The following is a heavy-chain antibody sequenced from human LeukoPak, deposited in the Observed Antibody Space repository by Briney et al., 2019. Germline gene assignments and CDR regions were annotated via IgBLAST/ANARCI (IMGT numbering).Heavy chain of an antibody. D-gene: IGHD3-3*01. CDR2: INHSGST. CDR3: ARLTYDFWSGYYIEQGWFDP. Sequence: PSETLSLTCAVYGGSFSGYYWSWIRQPPGKGLEWIGEINHSGSTNYNPSLKSRVTISVDTSKNQFSLKLSSVTAADTAVYYCARLTYDFWSGYYIEQGWFDPWGQGTLVTVSS. V-gene: IGHV4-34*01. J-gene: IGHJ5*02. CDR1: GGSFSGYY.